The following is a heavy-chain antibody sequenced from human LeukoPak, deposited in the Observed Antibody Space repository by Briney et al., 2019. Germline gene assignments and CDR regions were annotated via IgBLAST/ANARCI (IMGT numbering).Heavy chain of an antibody. D-gene: IGHD2-2*01. J-gene: IGHJ3*02. CDR1: GFTFSSYS. CDR3: ARGRYCSSTSCYHDAFDI. Sequence: PGGSLRLSCAASGFTFSSYSMNWVRQAPGKGLEWVSSISSSSSYIYYADSVKGRFTISRDNAKNSLYLQMNSLRAEDTAVYYCARGRYCSSTSCYHDAFDIWGQGTMVTVSS. CDR2: ISSSSSYI. V-gene: IGHV3-21*01.